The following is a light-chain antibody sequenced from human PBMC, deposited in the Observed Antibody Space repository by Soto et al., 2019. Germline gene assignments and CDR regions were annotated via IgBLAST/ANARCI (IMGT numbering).Light chain of an antibody. CDR1: SDDVGAYNA. CDR2: KGT. V-gene: IGLV2-23*01. J-gene: IGLJ1*01. CDR3: CSSAPESTYV. Sequence: QSALAQPASVSGSPGQSITISCTGTSDDVGAYNAVSWYQQLPHKAPQVILYKGTQRPSGVSSRFSDSTSGNAASLTISGLQADDEADYFCCSSAPESTYVFGTGTKVTVL.